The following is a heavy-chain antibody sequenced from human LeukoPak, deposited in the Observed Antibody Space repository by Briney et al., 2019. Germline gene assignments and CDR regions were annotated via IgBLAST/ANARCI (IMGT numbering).Heavy chain of an antibody. D-gene: IGHD1-14*01. V-gene: IGHV4-30-4*07. CDR1: DDSISSSTYS. CDR3: ARAEMGWFDP. Sequence: SETLSLTCIISDDSISSSTYSWSWIRQPPGKGLEWIGYIYYSGSTYYNPSLKSRVTISVDTSKNQFSLKLSSVTAADTAVYYCARAEMGWFDPWGQGTLVTVSS. CDR2: IYYSGST. J-gene: IGHJ5*02.